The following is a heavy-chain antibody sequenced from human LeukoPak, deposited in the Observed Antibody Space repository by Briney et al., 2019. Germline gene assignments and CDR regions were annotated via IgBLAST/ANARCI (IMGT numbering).Heavy chain of an antibody. CDR2: INPNSGDT. V-gene: IGHV1-2*02. CDR1: GYTFIDYY. Sequence: ASVKVSCKASGYTFIDYYIHWLRQAPGQGPEWMGWINPNSGDTKSAQTFQGRVTMTRDTSITTIYMDLSRLTSDDTAMYYCARGPSHGGFGVWGQGTMVTVSS. CDR3: ARGPSHGGFGV. D-gene: IGHD2-15*01. J-gene: IGHJ3*01.